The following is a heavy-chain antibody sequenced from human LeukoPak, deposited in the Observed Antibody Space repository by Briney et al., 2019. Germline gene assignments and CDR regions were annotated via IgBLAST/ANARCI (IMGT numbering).Heavy chain of an antibody. J-gene: IGHJ4*02. D-gene: IGHD5-18*01. CDR3: ATDSSSRIQLWTPLKY. V-gene: IGHV3-33*05. CDR2: ISSDGSNK. Sequence: TGRSLRLSCTASGFTFGSYAMNWVRQAPGKGLEWVAVISSDGSNKFYVDSVKGRFTISRDNPKNTLYLQMNSLRPEDTAVYYCATDSSSRIQLWTPLKYWGQGTLVTVSS. CDR1: GFTFGSYA.